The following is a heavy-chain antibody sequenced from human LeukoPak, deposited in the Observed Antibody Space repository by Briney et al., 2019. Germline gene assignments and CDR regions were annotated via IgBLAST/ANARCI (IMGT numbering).Heavy chain of an antibody. CDR3: ARRDGYCSSTSCYADYYYGMDV. V-gene: IGHV5-51*01. CDR1: GYSFTSYW. Sequence: GESLQISCQGSGYSFTSYWIGWVRQMPGKGLEWMGIIYPGDSDTTYSPSLQGQVTISADKSISTAYLQWSSLKASDTAMYYCARRDGYCSSTSCYADYYYGMDVWGQGTTVTVSS. J-gene: IGHJ6*02. CDR2: IYPGDSDT. D-gene: IGHD2-2*01.